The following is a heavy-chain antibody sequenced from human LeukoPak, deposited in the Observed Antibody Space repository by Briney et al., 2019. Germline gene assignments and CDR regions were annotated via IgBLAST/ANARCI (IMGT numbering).Heavy chain of an antibody. D-gene: IGHD2-2*01. V-gene: IGHV1-2*02. Sequence: GASVKVSCKASGYTFTGYYMHWVRQAPGQGLEWMGWINPNSGGTNYAQKFQGRVTMTRDMSISTAYMELSRLRSDDTAVYYCARRGPAAMYAFDIWGQGTMVTVSS. CDR3: ARRGPAAMYAFDI. CDR2: INPNSGGT. CDR1: GYTFTGYY. J-gene: IGHJ3*02.